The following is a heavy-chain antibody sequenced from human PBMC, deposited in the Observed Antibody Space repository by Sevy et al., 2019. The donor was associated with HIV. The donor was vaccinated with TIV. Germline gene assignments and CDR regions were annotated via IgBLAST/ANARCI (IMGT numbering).Heavy chain of an antibody. CDR1: GFTFSSYA. V-gene: IGHV3-23*01. Sequence: GGSLRLSCAASGFTFSSYAMSWVRQAPGKGLEWVSAISGSGGSTYYADSLKGRFTISRDNSKNTLYLQMNSLRAEVTAVYYCAKFPDTPYYYYYYMDVWGKGTTVTVSS. CDR3: AKFPDTPYYYYYYMDV. CDR2: ISGSGGST. J-gene: IGHJ6*03.